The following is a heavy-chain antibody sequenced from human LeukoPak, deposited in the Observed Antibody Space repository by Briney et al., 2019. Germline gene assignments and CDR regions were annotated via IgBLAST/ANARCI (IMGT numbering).Heavy chain of an antibody. CDR1: GFSFNSYD. J-gene: IGHJ5*02. CDR2: ISYDGKKS. D-gene: IGHD3-3*01. Sequence: GGSLRLSCATSGFSFNSYDMHWVRQAPGKGLEWVAVISYDGKKSYYADSVKGRFTISRDNSKSTVYLQMNSLRVEDTAVYYCAKAAGEENGYDFWFEHWGQGTLVTVSS. V-gene: IGHV3-30*18. CDR3: AKAAGEENGYDFWFEH.